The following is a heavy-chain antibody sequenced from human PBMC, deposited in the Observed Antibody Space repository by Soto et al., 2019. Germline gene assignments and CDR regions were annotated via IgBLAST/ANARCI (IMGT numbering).Heavy chain of an antibody. D-gene: IGHD4-17*01. CDR3: AKGGPYGNFDY. V-gene: IGHV3-30*18. Sequence: GGSLRLSCAASGFTFSSYGMHWVRQAPGKGLEWVAVISYDGSNKYYADSVKGRFTISRDNSKNTLYLQMNSLRAEDTAVYYCAKGGPYGNFDYWGQGPLVTVSS. CDR1: GFTFSSYG. J-gene: IGHJ4*02. CDR2: ISYDGSNK.